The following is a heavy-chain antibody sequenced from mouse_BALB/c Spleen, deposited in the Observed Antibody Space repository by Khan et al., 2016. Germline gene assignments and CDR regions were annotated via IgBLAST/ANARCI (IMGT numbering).Heavy chain of an antibody. V-gene: IGHV1-80*01. CDR2: IYPGDGDT. J-gene: IGHJ4*01. D-gene: IGHD3-2*01. CDR1: GYAFSGYW. Sequence: QVQLQQSGAELVRPGSSVKISCKASGYAFSGYWMNWVKQRPGQGLEWIGQIYPGDGDTNYNGKFKGKVTLTADKSSSTAYLQLSSLTSEDSAVYLCARSMVGDRSGGYTMDYWGQGTSVTVSS. CDR3: ARSMVGDRSGGYTMDY.